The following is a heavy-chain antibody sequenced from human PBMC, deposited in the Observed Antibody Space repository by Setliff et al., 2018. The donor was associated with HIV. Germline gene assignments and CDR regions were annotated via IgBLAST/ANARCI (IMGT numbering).Heavy chain of an antibody. CDR3: ARHWYSSSWYHVFDI. J-gene: IGHJ3*02. CDR1: GGSISSYY. Sequence: PSETLSLTCTVSGGSISSYYWSWIRQPPGKGLEWIGYTYYSGTTNYNPSLKSRVTISVDTSKNQFSLKLSSVTAADTAVYYCARHWYSSSWYHVFDIWGQGTMVTVSS. V-gene: IGHV4-59*08. D-gene: IGHD6-13*01. CDR2: TYYSGTT.